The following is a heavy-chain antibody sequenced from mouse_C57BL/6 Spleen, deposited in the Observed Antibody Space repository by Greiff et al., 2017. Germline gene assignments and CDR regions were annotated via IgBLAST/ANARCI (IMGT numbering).Heavy chain of an antibody. J-gene: IGHJ3*01. CDR2: ISDGCSYT. V-gene: IGHV5-4*01. D-gene: IGHD1-1*01. Sequence: EVKVVESGGGLVKPGGSLKLSCAASGFTFSSYAMSWVRQTPEKGLEWVATISDGCSYTYYPDNVKGRFTISRDNAKNNLYLQMSHLKSEDTAMYYCARDDYYGSGWFAYWGQGTLVTVSA. CDR1: GFTFSSYA. CDR3: ARDDYYGSGWFAY.